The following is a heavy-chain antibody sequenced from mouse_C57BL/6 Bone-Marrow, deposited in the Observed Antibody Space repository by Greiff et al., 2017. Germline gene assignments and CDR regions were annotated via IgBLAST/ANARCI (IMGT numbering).Heavy chain of an antibody. CDR2: ISDGGSYT. Sequence: EVKVVESGGGLVKPGGSLKLSCAASGFTFSSYAMSWVRQTPEKRLAWVATISDGGSYTYYTDNVKGRFTISRDNAKNNRYLQMSHLKSEDTAMYYCARDGRLPAWFAYWGQGTLVTVSA. J-gene: IGHJ3*01. D-gene: IGHD2-4*01. CDR1: GFTFSSYA. CDR3: ARDGRLPAWFAY. V-gene: IGHV5-4*01.